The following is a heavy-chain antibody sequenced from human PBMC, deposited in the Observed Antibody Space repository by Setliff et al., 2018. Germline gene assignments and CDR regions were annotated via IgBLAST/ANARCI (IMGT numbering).Heavy chain of an antibody. CDR3: ARGGMAAAGRKGVFEH. CDR2: ISDDGSNE. D-gene: IGHD6-13*01. CDR1: GFTVSTFS. Sequence: LRLSCAASGFTVSTFSMHWVRQTPVKGLEWVATISDDGSNEFYADSVKGRFTVFRDNSKNTLYLQMNSLRADDTAMYFCARGGMAAAGRKGVFEHWGQGTLVTVSS. J-gene: IGHJ4*02. V-gene: IGHV3-30*03.